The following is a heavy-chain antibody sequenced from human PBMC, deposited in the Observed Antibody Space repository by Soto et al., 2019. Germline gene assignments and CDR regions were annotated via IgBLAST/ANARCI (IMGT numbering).Heavy chain of an antibody. CDR1: GFTFSSYA. CDR3: AKDVQGSSWYLGYYYYGMDV. J-gene: IGHJ6*02. D-gene: IGHD6-13*01. Sequence: EVQLLESGGGLVQPGGSLRLSCAASGFTFSSYAMSWVRQAPGKGLEWVSAISGSGGSTYYADSVKGRFTISRDNSKNTLYLQMNSLIAEDTAVYYCAKDVQGSSWYLGYYYYGMDVWGQGTTVTVSS. CDR2: ISGSGGST. V-gene: IGHV3-23*01.